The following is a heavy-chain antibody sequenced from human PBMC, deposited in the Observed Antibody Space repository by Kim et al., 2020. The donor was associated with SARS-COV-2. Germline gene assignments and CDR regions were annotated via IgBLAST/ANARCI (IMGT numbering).Heavy chain of an antibody. Sequence: ASVKVSCKASGYTFTGYYMHWVRQAPGQGLEWMGRINPNSGGTNYAQKFQGRVTMTRDTSISTAYMELSRLRSDDTAVYYCARDLSEQQLVYYYYYYGMDVWGQGTTVTVSS. V-gene: IGHV1-2*06. D-gene: IGHD6-13*01. CDR3: ARDLSEQQLVYYYYYYGMDV. CDR1: GYTFTGYY. J-gene: IGHJ6*02. CDR2: INPNSGGT.